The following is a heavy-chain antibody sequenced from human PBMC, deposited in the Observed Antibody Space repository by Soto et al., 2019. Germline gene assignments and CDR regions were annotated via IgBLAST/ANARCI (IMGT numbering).Heavy chain of an antibody. CDR1: GGSISSGGYS. CDR3: ASTSYEYTFYXY. Sequence: SETLSLTCAVSGGSISSGGYSWSWIRQPPGKGLEWIGYIYYSGSTNYNPSLKSRVTISVDTSKNQFSLKLSSVTAADTAVYYCASTSYEYTFYXYWGQVTLVTVSS. CDR2: IYYSGST. J-gene: IGHJ4*02. V-gene: IGHV4-61*08. D-gene: IGHD2-2*01.